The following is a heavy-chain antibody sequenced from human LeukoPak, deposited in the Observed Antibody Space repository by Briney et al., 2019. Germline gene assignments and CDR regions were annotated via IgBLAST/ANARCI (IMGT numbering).Heavy chain of an antibody. CDR1: GGSISSGGYS. J-gene: IGHJ4*02. V-gene: IGHV4-30-2*01. CDR2: IYHSGST. CDR3: AKEDFSEGRYYFDY. D-gene: IGHD3-3*01. Sequence: PSETLSLTCAVSGGSISSGGYSWSWIRQPPGKGLEWIGYIYHSGSTYYNPSLKSRVTISVDRSKNQFSLKLSSVTAADTALYYCAKEDFSEGRYYFDYWGQGTLVTVSS.